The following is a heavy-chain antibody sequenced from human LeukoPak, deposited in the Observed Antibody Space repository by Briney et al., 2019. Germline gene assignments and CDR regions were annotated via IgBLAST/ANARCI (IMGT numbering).Heavy chain of an antibody. CDR2: ISGSGDST. V-gene: IGHV3-23*01. CDR1: GFTFSSYA. CDR3: AKQSLYDSSGHFHY. J-gene: IGHJ4*02. D-gene: IGHD3-22*01. Sequence: PGGSLRLSCAASGFTFSSYAMSWVRQAPGKGLEWVSGISGSGDSTYYADSVKGRFTIPRDNSKNTLYLQMNSLTAEDTAVYFCAKQSLYDSSGHFHYWGQGTLVTVSS.